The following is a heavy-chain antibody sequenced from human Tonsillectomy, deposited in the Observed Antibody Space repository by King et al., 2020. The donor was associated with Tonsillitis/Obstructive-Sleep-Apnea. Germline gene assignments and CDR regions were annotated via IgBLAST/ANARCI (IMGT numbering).Heavy chain of an antibody. V-gene: IGHV3-23*04. Sequence: VQLVESGGGLVQPGGSLRLSCAASGFTFSSYAMSWVRQAPGKGLEWVSAISGSGGSTYYADSVKGRFTISRDNSKNTLYLQMNSLRAEDTAVYYCAKDHDDNWNDAGGMDVWGKGTTVTVSS. D-gene: IGHD1-1*01. CDR2: ISGSGGST. J-gene: IGHJ6*04. CDR3: AKDHDDNWNDAGGMDV. CDR1: GFTFSSYA.